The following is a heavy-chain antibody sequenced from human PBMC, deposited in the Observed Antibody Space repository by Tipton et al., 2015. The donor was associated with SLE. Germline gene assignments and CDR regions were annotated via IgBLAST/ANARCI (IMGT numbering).Heavy chain of an antibody. CDR3: ASVSMVQGVISN. CDR1: GFTFSSYA. CDR2: ISGRGGST. J-gene: IGHJ4*02. Sequence: SLRLSCAASGFTFSSYAMSWVRQAPGKGLEWVSGISGRGGSTYYADSVKGRFTISRDNSKNTLYLQMNSLRAEDTAVYYCASVSMVQGVISNWGQGTLVTVSS. D-gene: IGHD3-10*01. V-gene: IGHV3-23*01.